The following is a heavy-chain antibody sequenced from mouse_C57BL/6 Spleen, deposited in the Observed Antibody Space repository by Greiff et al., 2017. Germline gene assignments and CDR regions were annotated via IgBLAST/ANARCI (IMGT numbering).Heavy chain of an antibody. CDR2: IDPETGGP. CDR1: GYTFTDYE. Sequence: QVQLKQSGAELVRPGASVTLSCKASGYTFTDYEMHWVKQTPVHGLEWIGAIDPETGGPAYNQKFKGKAILTADKSSSTAYMELRSLTSEDSAVYYCTRPYGYDGFAYWDQGTLVTVSA. J-gene: IGHJ3*01. CDR3: TRPYGYDGFAY. V-gene: IGHV1-15*01. D-gene: IGHD2-2*01.